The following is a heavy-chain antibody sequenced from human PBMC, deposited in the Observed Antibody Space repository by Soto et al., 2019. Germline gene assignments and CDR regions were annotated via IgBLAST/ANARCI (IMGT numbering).Heavy chain of an antibody. CDR3: SYYMTGADIQNY. CDR2: IKSKTDGGTT. Sequence: GGSLRLSCAASGHTFRNAWMAWVRQAPGKGLEWVGRIKSKTDGGTTDYAAFVKGRFTISRDDSKNTLYLQMNSLKSEDTAVYYCSYYMTGADIQNYWGQGTLVTVSS. D-gene: IGHD2-2*01. J-gene: IGHJ4*02. CDR1: GHTFRNAW. V-gene: IGHV3-15*01.